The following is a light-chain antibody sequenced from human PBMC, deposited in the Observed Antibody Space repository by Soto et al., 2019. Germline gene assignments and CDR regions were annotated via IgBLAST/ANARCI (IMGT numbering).Light chain of an antibody. CDR2: DDS. CDR3: KVWDTSSDPLYV. V-gene: IGLV3-21*02. Sequence: SYELAQPPSVSVAPGQTARITCGGNNIGSKSVHWYQQKPGQAPVLVVYDDSDRPSGIPERFSGSNSGNTATLTISRVEAGDEAEYYCKVWDTSSDPLYVFGTGTKVTVL. J-gene: IGLJ1*01. CDR1: NIGSKS.